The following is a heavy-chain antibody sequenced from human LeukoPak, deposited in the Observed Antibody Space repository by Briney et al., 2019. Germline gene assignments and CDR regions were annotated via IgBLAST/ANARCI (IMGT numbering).Heavy chain of an antibody. CDR2: IYIGGVT. Sequence: GGSLRLSCAASGFTFSNYWMTWVRRAPGKGLEWVSVIYIGGVTDYADSVKGRFTISRDNSKNTLSLQLNSLRAEDTAVYYCARDSYGNNYFDYWGQGILVTVSS. J-gene: IGHJ4*02. CDR1: GFTFSNYW. CDR3: ARDSYGNNYFDY. V-gene: IGHV3-53*01. D-gene: IGHD4-17*01.